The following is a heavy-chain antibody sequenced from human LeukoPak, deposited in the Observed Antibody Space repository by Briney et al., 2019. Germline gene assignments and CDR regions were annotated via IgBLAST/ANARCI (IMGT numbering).Heavy chain of an antibody. CDR3: ATIVVVAATAFDC. V-gene: IGHV1-69*13. Sequence: SVKVSCKASGGTFSSYAISWVRQAPGQGLEWMGGIIPIFGTANYAQKFQGRVTITADESTSTAYMELSSLRSEDTAVYYCATIVVVAATAFDCWGQGTLVTVSS. CDR1: GGTFSSYA. CDR2: IIPIFGTA. D-gene: IGHD2-15*01. J-gene: IGHJ4*02.